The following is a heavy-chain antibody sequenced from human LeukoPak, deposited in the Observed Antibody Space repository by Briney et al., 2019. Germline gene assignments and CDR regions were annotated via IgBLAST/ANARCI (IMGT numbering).Heavy chain of an antibody. CDR3: AREAYYYGSGSPLGYMDV. CDR1: GYTFTGYY. V-gene: IGHV1-2*02. J-gene: IGHJ6*03. Sequence: ASLKLSCKASGYTFTGYYMHWVRQSPGQGLEWMVWINPNSGGTNYAQKFQGRVTMTRDTSISTAYMELSRLTFDDTAVYSCAREAYYYGSGSPLGYMDVWGKGTTVTVSS. CDR2: INPNSGGT. D-gene: IGHD3-10*01.